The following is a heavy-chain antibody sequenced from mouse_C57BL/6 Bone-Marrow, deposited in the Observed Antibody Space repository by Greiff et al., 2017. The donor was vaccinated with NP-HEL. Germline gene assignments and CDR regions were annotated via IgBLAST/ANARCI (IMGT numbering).Heavy chain of an antibody. Sequence: VQLQQSGAELVKPGASVKISCKASGYAFSSYWMNWVKQRPGKGLEWIGQIYPGDGDTNYNGKFKGKATLTADKSSSTAYMQLSSLTSEDSAVYFCARSDYGNPYYAMDYWGQGTSVTVSS. D-gene: IGHD2-1*01. CDR1: GYAFSSYW. CDR2: IYPGDGDT. V-gene: IGHV1-80*01. J-gene: IGHJ4*01. CDR3: ARSDYGNPYYAMDY.